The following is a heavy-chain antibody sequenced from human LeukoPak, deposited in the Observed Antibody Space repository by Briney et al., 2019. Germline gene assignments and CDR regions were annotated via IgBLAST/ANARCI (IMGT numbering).Heavy chain of an antibody. V-gene: IGHV4-59*01. D-gene: IGHD1-7*01. CDR3: VRDRELNY. CDR1: GVSISIYY. Sequence: SETLSLTCTVSGVSISIYYWSWIRQPPGKGLEWIGYIYNSGSTSYNPSLKSRATVSADTSKNQFSLKLSSVTAADTAVYYCVRDRELNYWGQGTLVTVSS. CDR2: IYNSGST. J-gene: IGHJ4*02.